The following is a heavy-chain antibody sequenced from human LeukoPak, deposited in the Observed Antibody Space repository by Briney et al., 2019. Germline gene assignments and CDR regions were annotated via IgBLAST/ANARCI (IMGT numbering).Heavy chain of an antibody. J-gene: IGHJ5*02. CDR3: ARLRSWYQTTINWFDP. D-gene: IGHD6-13*01. V-gene: IGHV4-39*01. CDR2: IYYSGST. Sequence: PSETLSLTCTVSGGSISSSSYYWGWIRQPPGKGLEWIGSIYYSGSTYYNPSLKSRVTISVDTSKNQFSLKLSSVTAADTAVYYCARLRSWYQTTINWFDPWGQGTLVTVSS. CDR1: GGSISSSSYY.